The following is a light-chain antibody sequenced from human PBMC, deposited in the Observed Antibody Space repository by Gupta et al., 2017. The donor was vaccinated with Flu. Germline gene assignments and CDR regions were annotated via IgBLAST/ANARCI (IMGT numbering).Light chain of an antibody. CDR1: QDIDDD. V-gene: IGKV5-2*01. CDR3: RQQYNLPHT. CDR2: EAT. Sequence: ETTLTQSPAFMSATPGDKVNFSCKASQDIDDDMNWYQQKPGEAAIVIIQEATTLGPGIPPRFSGSGYGTDFTLTIKKRESEDAAYYFWRQQYNLPHTFGQGTKVEIK. J-gene: IGKJ2*01.